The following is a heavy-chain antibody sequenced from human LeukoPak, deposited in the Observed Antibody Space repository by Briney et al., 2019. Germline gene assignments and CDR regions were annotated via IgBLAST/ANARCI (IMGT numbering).Heavy chain of an antibody. V-gene: IGHV3-30*02. CDR2: IRYDGSNK. CDR1: GFTFSSYG. Sequence: PGGSLRLSCAASGFTFSSYGMHWVRQAPGKGLEWVAFIRYDGSNKYYADSVKGRFTIPRDNSKNTLYLQMNSLRAEDTAVYYCASGVEMDNAFDIWGQGTMVTVSS. J-gene: IGHJ3*02. D-gene: IGHD5-24*01. CDR3: ASGVEMDNAFDI.